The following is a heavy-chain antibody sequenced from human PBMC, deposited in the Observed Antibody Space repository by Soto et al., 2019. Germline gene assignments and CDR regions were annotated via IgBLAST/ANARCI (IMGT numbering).Heavy chain of an antibody. CDR2: FYYSGST. CDR3: ARSNAFDI. J-gene: IGHJ3*02. V-gene: IGHV4-59*01. Sequence: QVQLQESGPGLVKPSETLSLTCSVSGGYISTYYWSWIRQPPGKGLEWIGCFYYSGSTHYNPSLXSXVXTSIDTSKNQVSLTLSSVTAADTAVYYCARSNAFDIWGQGTMVTVSS. CDR1: GGYISTYY.